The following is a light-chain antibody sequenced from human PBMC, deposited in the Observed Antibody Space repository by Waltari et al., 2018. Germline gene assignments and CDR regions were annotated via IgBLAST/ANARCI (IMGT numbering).Light chain of an antibody. V-gene: IGLV3-21*01. CDR1: SIWSRI. Sequence: SYVLTQPPPVSVAPGKAARITCGGNSIWSRIVHWYQQKPGQAPVLVTHYVSDRPSGIPERISGSKSGNTATLTISRVEAGDEAAYYCQLWESGSERVVFGGGTKLTVL. CDR2: YVS. J-gene: IGLJ2*01. CDR3: QLWESGSERVV.